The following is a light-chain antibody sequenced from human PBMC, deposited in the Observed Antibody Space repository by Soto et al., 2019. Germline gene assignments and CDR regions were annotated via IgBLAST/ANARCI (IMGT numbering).Light chain of an antibody. CDR3: CSYTSSSTHV. V-gene: IGLV2-14*03. CDR2: DVN. J-gene: IGLJ1*01. CDR1: SSDVGGYNF. Sequence: QSALTQPASVSGSPGQSITISCTGTSSDVGGYNFVSWYQQHPGKVPKLMIFDVNRRPSGVSDRFSGPKSGNTASLTISGRQAEDEGDYYCCSYTSSSTHVFGSGTKLTVL.